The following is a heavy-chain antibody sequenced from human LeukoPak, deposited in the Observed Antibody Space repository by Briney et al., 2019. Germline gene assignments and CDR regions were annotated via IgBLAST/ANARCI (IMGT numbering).Heavy chain of an antibody. Sequence: PAGSLRLSCAASGFTFSTYDMHWVRQVSGKGLEWVSSIGTIGDTFYPGSVKGRFTISRENAKNSLYLQMNGLRAGDTAVYYCARATVIGNAPVPGYMDVWGKGTTVTVSS. CDR2: IGTIGDT. J-gene: IGHJ6*03. V-gene: IGHV3-13*01. CDR1: GFTFSTYD. CDR3: ARATVIGNAPVPGYMDV. D-gene: IGHD2-21*01.